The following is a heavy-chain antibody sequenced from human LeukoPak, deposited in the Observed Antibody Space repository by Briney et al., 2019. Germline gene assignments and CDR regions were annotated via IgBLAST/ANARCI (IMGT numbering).Heavy chain of an antibody. V-gene: IGHV3-21*01. CDR1: GFTFSSYS. CDR2: ISSSGTYV. CDR3: ASGSSGYPPY. D-gene: IGHD3-22*01. Sequence: WGSLRLSCAASGFTFSSYSMNWVRQAPGKGLEWVSSISSSGTYVYYADSVKGRFTISRDNAKNSLSLQMNSLRAEDTAVYYCASGSSGYPPYWGQGTLVTVSS. J-gene: IGHJ4*02.